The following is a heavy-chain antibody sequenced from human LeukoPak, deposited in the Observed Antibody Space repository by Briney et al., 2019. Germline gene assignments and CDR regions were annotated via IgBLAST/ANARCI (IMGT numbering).Heavy chain of an antibody. V-gene: IGHV4-59*01. D-gene: IGHD2-2*01. CDR1: GGSISSYY. J-gene: IGHJ4*02. CDR2: IYYSGST. CDR3: ARDCSSTSCYGAFDY. Sequence: PSETLSLTYTVSGGSISSYYWSWIRQPPGKGLEWIGYIYYSGSTNYNPSLKSRVTISVDTSKNQFSLKLSSVTAADTAVYYCARDCSSTSCYGAFDYWGQGTLVTVSS.